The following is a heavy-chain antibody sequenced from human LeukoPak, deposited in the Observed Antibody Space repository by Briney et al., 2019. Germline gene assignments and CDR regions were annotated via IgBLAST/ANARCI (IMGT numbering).Heavy chain of an antibody. Sequence: GGSLRLSCAASGFIFSSHGMNWVRQAPGKGLEWVSGISPSGDITYYADSVKGRFTISRDNSKNTLYLQMNSLRAEDTAVYYCARVSLPGYDSADYWGQGTLVTVSS. V-gene: IGHV3-23*01. CDR3: ARVSLPGYDSADY. J-gene: IGHJ4*02. D-gene: IGHD3-22*01. CDR1: GFIFSSHG. CDR2: ISPSGDIT.